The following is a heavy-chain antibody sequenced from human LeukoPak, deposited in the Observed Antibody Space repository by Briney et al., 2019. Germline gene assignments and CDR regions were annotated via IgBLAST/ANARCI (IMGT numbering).Heavy chain of an antibody. CDR2: IWYDGSNK. D-gene: IGHD2-15*01. CDR3: ARDPTSRGGKKKYYFDY. CDR1: GFTFSSYG. V-gene: IGHV3-33*01. J-gene: IGHJ4*02. Sequence: GGSLRLSCAASGFTFSSYGMHWVRQAPGKGLEWVAVIWYDGSNKYYADSVKGRFTISRDNPKNTLYLQMNSLRAEDTAVYYCARDPTSRGGKKKYYFDYWGQGTLVTVSS.